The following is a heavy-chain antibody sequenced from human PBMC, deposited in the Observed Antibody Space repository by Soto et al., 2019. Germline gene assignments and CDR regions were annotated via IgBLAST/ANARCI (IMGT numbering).Heavy chain of an antibody. CDR3: PKDAVSRNDLWHYFEF. CDR2: IGGGGDDT. Sequence: GSLRLSGPASGFMFSHYAISCVRQAPGKGLEWVSSIGGGGDDTNNIDSVRGRFTMSRDNCETILILQTNSLKVADTAVYSCPKDAVSRNDLWHYFEFGGQGTMVTVSS. J-gene: IGHJ4*02. D-gene: IGHD1-1*01. CDR1: GFMFSHYA. V-gene: IGHV3-23*01.